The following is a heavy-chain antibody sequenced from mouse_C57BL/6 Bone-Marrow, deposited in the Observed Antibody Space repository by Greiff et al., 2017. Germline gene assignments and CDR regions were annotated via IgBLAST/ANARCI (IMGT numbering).Heavy chain of an antibody. CDR2: IYPGDGDT. D-gene: IGHD1-1*01. V-gene: IGHV1-82*01. CDR3: ARSGYYGSSFDY. CDR1: GYAFSSSW. J-gene: IGHJ2*01. Sequence: QVQLQQSGPELVKPGASVKISCKASGYAFSSSWMNWVKQRPGKGLEWIGRIYPGDGDTNYNGKFKGKATLTADKSSSTAYMQLSSLTSDDSAVYFCARSGYYGSSFDYWRQGTTLTVSS.